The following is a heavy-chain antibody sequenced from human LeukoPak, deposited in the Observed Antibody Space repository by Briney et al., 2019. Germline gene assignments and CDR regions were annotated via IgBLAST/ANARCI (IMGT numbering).Heavy chain of an antibody. CDR2: IYYSGST. CDR1: GGSISSSSYY. CDR3: ARDLIIAAAAADY. J-gene: IGHJ4*02. V-gene: IGHV4-39*07. Sequence: SSETLSLTCTVSGGSISSSSYYWGWIRQPPGKGLEWIGSIYYSGSTYYSPSLKSRVTISVDTSKNQFSLKLSSVTAADTAVYYCARDLIIAAAAADYWGQGTLVTVSS. D-gene: IGHD6-13*01.